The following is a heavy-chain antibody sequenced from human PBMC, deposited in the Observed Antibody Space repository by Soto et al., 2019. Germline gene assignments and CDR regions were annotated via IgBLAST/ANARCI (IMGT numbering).Heavy chain of an antibody. Sequence: QVQLVQSGAEVMKPGASVKVSCKASGYTFTDYYIYWVRQAPGQGLEWMGWTNPNSGGTNYAQKFQGSVTMTRDTSISTAYMELSRLTSDDTAVYYCERGVDPNKYYHYAMDVWGRGTTVTVSS. CDR1: GYTFTDYY. CDR3: ERGVDPNKYYHYAMDV. V-gene: IGHV1-2*04. D-gene: IGHD3-16*01. J-gene: IGHJ6*02. CDR2: TNPNSGGT.